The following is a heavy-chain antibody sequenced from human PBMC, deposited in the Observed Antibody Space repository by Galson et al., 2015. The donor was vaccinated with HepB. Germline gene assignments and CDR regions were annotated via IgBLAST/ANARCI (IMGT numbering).Heavy chain of an antibody. D-gene: IGHD4-11*01. Sequence: PLRLSCAAPGFTFRNAWMSWVRQAPGKGLEWVGRIKKKSEGGTTDYAAPVKGRFTISRDDSKNTLYLEMNSLKTEDTALYYCTTFLEMTTVQYWGQGTLVTVSS. V-gene: IGHV3-15*01. CDR2: IKKKSEGGTT. J-gene: IGHJ4*02. CDR1: GFTFRNAW. CDR3: TTFLEMTTVQY.